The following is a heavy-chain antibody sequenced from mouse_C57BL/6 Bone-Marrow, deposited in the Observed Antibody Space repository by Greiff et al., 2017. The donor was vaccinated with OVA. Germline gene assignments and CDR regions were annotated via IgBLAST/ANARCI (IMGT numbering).Heavy chain of an antibody. CDR1: GFNIKDDY. D-gene: IGHD4-1*02. V-gene: IGHV14-4*01. Sequence: VQLKESGAELVTPGASVKLSCTASGFNIKDDYMHWVKQRPEQGLEWIGWIDPENGDTEYASKFQGKATLTADTSSNTDYLQLSSLTSEDTAVYYCTPTGTDWYFDVWGTGTTVTVSS. CDR2: IDPENGDT. J-gene: IGHJ1*03. CDR3: TPTGTDWYFDV.